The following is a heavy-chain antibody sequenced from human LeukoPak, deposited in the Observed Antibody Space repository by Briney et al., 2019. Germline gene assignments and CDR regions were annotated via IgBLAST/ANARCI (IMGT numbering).Heavy chain of an antibody. Sequence: PGRSLRLSCAASGFTFSSYGMHWVRQAPGKGLEWVAVISYDGSNKYYADSVKGRFTISRDNSKNTLYLQMNSLRAEDTAVYYCAKDSEVGATTVPGALDYWGQGTLVTVSS. CDR2: ISYDGSNK. CDR1: GFTFSSYG. D-gene: IGHD1-26*01. CDR3: AKDSEVGATTVPGALDY. J-gene: IGHJ4*02. V-gene: IGHV3-30*18.